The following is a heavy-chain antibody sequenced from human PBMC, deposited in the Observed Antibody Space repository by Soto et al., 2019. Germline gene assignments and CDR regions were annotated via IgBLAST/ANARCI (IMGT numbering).Heavy chain of an antibody. D-gene: IGHD2-2*01. V-gene: IGHV3-21*01. J-gene: IGHJ3*02. CDR3: ARVIMPSDAFDI. Sequence: PGGSLRLSCAASGFTFSSYSMNWVRQAPGKGLEWVSSISSSSSYIYYADSVKGRFTISRDNAKNSLYLQMNSLRAEDTAVYYCARVIMPSDAFDIWGQGTMVTVSS. CDR1: GFTFSSYS. CDR2: ISSSSSYI.